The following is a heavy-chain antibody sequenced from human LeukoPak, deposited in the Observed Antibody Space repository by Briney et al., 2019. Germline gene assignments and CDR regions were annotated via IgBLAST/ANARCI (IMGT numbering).Heavy chain of an antibody. CDR2: IIPIFGTA. CDR1: GGAFSSYA. Sequence: ASVKVSCKASGGAFSSYAISWVRQAPGQGLEWMGGIIPIFGTANYAQKFQGRVTITADESTSTAYMELSSLRSEDTAVYYCASRSGWYDYYYGMDVWGQGTTVTVSS. CDR3: ASRSGWYDYYYGMDV. V-gene: IGHV1-69*01. J-gene: IGHJ6*02. D-gene: IGHD6-19*01.